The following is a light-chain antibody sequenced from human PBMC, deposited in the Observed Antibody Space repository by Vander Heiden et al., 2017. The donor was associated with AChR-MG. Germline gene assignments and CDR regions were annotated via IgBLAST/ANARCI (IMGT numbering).Light chain of an antibody. CDR3: LQHNTYPWT. V-gene: IGKV1-17*02. J-gene: IGKJ1*01. Sequence: DIQMTQSPSSLSASVGDRVTITCRASQGIRDGLGWYQRKPGKAPKRLIYAAVSLQGEVPSRFSGSGFGTEFTLTISNLQPEDFATYYCLQHNTYPWTFGQGTTVEMK. CDR2: AAV. CDR1: QGIRDG.